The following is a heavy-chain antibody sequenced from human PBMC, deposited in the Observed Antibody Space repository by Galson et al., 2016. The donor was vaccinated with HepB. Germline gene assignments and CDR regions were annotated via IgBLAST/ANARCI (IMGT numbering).Heavy chain of an antibody. CDR1: GYTFTTHG. J-gene: IGHJ6*02. CDR2: ISTYSGNT. V-gene: IGHV1-18*01. CDR3: ARAGNGGVTSRMDV. D-gene: IGHD2-8*02. Sequence: SVKVSCKASGYTFTTHGFSWVRQAPGQGLEWMGWISTYSGNTDYAEKFQGRVTMTTDTSTSPAYMELRSLRSDDTAVYYCARAGNGGVTSRMDVWGQGTTVTVSS.